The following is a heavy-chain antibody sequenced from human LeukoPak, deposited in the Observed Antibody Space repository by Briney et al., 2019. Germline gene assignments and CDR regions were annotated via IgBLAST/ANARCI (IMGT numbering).Heavy chain of an antibody. CDR3: ARDPGDIVVVPAANFDY. J-gene: IGHJ4*02. CDR1: GFTFSSYS. Sequence: GGSLRLSCAASGFTFSSYSMNWVRQAPGKGLEWVSSISSSSSYIYYADSVKGRFTISRDNAKNSLYLQMSSLRAEDTAVYYCARDPGDIVVVPAANFDYWGQGTLVTVSS. CDR2: ISSSSSYI. V-gene: IGHV3-21*01. D-gene: IGHD2-2*01.